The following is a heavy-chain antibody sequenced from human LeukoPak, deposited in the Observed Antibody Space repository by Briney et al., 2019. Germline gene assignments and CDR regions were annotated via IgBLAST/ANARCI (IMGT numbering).Heavy chain of an antibody. CDR2: ISAYNGNT. V-gene: IGHV1-18*01. CDR3: ARGHPDYYDSRLFDY. D-gene: IGHD3-22*01. CDR1: GYTFTSYG. J-gene: IGHJ4*02. Sequence: ASVKVSCKASGYTFTSYGISWARQAPGQGLEWMGWISAYNGNTNYALKLQGRVTMTTDTSTSTAYMELRSLRSDDTAVYYCARGHPDYYDSRLFDYWGQGTLVTVSS.